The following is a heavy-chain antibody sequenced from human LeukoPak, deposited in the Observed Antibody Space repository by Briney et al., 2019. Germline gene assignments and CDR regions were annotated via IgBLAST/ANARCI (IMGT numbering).Heavy chain of an antibody. CDR2: MSSSGSA. CDR1: GVSISSITDY. CDR3: ARRSILGYYFDY. Sequence: PSETLSLTCTVSGVSISSITDYWGWIRQPPGKGLEWIGSMSSSGSAYYNPSLKSRVTISADKSKNQFSLNLNSVTAADTAVYYCARRSILGYYFDYRGQGTLVTVSS. D-gene: IGHD6-6*01. V-gene: IGHV4-39*07. J-gene: IGHJ4*02.